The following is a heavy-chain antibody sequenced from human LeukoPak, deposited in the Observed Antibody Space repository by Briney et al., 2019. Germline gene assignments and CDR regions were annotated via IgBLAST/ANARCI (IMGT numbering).Heavy chain of an antibody. Sequence: GGSPRLSCAASGFTFSDHYMDWVRQAPGKGLEWVGRARNKGNSYSTEYAASVRGRFTISRDDSKNSLYLQMNSLKTEDTAVYYCVRISSSGYYSFDYWGQGTLVTVSS. CDR1: GFTFSDHY. D-gene: IGHD3-22*01. V-gene: IGHV3-72*01. CDR3: VRISSSGYYSFDY. J-gene: IGHJ4*02. CDR2: ARNKGNSYST.